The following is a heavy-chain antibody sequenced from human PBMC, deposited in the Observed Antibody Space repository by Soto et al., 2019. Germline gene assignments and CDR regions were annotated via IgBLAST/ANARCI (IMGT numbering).Heavy chain of an antibody. V-gene: IGHV3-21*01. CDR1: GFTFSSYS. J-gene: IGHJ4*02. Sequence: GSLRLSCAASGFTFSSYSMNWVRQAPGKGLEWVSSISSSSSYIYYADSVKGRFTISRDNAKNSLYLQMNSLRAEDTAVYYCARENRRSIAVAGNSDYWGQGTLVTVSS. CDR3: ARENRRSIAVAGNSDY. CDR2: ISSSSSYI. D-gene: IGHD6-19*01.